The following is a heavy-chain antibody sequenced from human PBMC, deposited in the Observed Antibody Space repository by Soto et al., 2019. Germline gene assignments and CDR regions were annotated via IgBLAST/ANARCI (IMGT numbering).Heavy chain of an antibody. V-gene: IGHV4-34*01. CDR3: ARGRKEHWLVLITLSYYGMDV. CDR2: INHSGSN. Sequence: QVQLQQWGAGLLKPSETLSLTCAVYGGSFSGYYWSWIRQPPGKGLEWIGEINHSGSNHYNPSLKRRVTTSVATSKTHFPLKLSPVTAADTAVYYCARGRKEHWLVLITLSYYGMDVWGQGTTVTVSS. CDR1: GGSFSGYY. D-gene: IGHD6-19*01. J-gene: IGHJ6*02.